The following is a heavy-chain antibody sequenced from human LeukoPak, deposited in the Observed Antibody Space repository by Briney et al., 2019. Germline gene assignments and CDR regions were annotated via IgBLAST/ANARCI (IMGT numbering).Heavy chain of an antibody. D-gene: IGHD3-10*01. Sequence: SETLSLTCTVSGGSIRSYHWSWIRQPPGKGLEWIGYIYTSGSTSYNPSLKSRVTISLDTSKNQFSLNLSSVTAADTALYYCARHPLLGSYWYFDLWGRGTLVTVSS. CDR2: IYTSGST. CDR3: ARHPLLGSYWYFDL. CDR1: GGSIRSYH. J-gene: IGHJ2*01. V-gene: IGHV4-4*09.